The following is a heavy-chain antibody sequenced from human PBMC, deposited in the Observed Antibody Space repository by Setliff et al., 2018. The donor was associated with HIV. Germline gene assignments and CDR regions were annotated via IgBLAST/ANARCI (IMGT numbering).Heavy chain of an antibody. CDR2: ISRYGNSM. CDR3: AGDMVRVYGLDV. J-gene: IGHJ6*02. CDR1: GFSLSDYY. D-gene: IGHD3-10*01. V-gene: IGHV3-11*04. Sequence: KPGGSLRLSCAASGFSLSDYYMNWIRQAPGKGLEWISQISRYGNSMYYADSVKGRFTISRDDAKNSLFLQMNSLTVEDTAVYYCAGDMVRVYGLDVWGHGTTVTVSS.